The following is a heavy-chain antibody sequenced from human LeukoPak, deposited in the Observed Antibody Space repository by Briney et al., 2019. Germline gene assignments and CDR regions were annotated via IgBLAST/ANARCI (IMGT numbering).Heavy chain of an antibody. CDR3: ARVPHYNWNYVTALG. CDR2: IIPIFGTA. D-gene: IGHD1-7*01. CDR1: GYTFTSYG. J-gene: IGHJ4*02. Sequence: GASVKVSCKASGYTFTSYGISWVRQAPGQGLEWMGGIIPIFGTANYAQKFQGRVTITADKSTSTAYMELSSLRSEDTAVYYCARVPHYNWNYVTALGWGQGTLVTVSS. V-gene: IGHV1-69*06.